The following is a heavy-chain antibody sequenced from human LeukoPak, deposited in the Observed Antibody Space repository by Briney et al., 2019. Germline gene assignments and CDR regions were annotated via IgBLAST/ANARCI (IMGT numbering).Heavy chain of an antibody. CDR2: IYISGSN. CDR3: AKSNGYGLVDI. V-gene: IGHV4-4*07. J-gene: IGHJ3*02. CDR1: GGSISSYY. Sequence: PSETLSLTCTVSGGSISSYYWSWIRQPAGKGLEWIGRIYISGSNNYNPSLKSRVTMSVDTSKNQFSLKLSSVTAADTAVYYCAKSNGYGLVDIWGQGTMVTVSS. D-gene: IGHD3-10*01.